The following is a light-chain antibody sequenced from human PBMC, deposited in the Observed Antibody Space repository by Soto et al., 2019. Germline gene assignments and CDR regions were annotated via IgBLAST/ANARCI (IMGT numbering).Light chain of an antibody. CDR2: GAS. Sequence: IVLTQAPGTLSLSPGERATLSCGARQSVSSSYLAWYQQKPGQAPRLLIYGASSRATGIPDRFSGSGSGTDFTLTISRLEPEDFAVYYCQQYGSSPPITFGQGTRLEIK. V-gene: IGKV3-20*01. J-gene: IGKJ5*01. CDR3: QQYGSSPPIT. CDR1: QSVSSSY.